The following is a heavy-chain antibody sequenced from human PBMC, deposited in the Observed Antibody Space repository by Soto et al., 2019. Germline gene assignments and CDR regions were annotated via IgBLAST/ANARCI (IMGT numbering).Heavy chain of an antibody. CDR2: ISGSGGAT. CDR1: GFTFSSYA. Sequence: EVQLLESGGGLVQPGGSLRLSCAASGFTFSSYAMSWVRRAPGKGLEWVSGISGSGGATYYAASVKGRFTISRDNSKNTLYLQMNSLRAEDTAVYYCSRDRYCSGGSCYSEWAFDIWGQGTMVTVSS. CDR3: SRDRYCSGGSCYSEWAFDI. D-gene: IGHD2-15*01. J-gene: IGHJ3*02. V-gene: IGHV3-23*01.